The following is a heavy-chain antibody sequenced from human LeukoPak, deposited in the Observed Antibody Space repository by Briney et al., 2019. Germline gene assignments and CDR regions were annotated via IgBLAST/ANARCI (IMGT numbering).Heavy chain of an antibody. J-gene: IGHJ3*02. D-gene: IGHD1-7*01. V-gene: IGHV1-69*05. CDR2: IIPIFGTA. Sequence: SVKVSCKASGGTFSSYAISWVRQAPGQGLEWMGGIIPIFGTANYAQKFQGRVTITTDESTSTAYMELSSLRSEDTAVYYCARPRPKTVTVAFDIWGQGTMVTVSS. CDR1: GGTFSSYA. CDR3: ARPRPKTVTVAFDI.